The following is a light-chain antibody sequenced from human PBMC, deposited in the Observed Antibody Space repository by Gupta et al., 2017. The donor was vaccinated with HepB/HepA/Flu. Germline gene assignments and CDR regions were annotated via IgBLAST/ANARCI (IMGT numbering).Light chain of an antibody. Sequence: DIAMTQSPDSLAVSLGERATINCKSSQSVLYRSNNKNYLAWYQQKPGQPPKLLIYWASTRESGVPDRFSGSGSGTDFTLTISSLQAEDVAVYYCQQYYSIPCTFGQGTKLEIK. V-gene: IGKV4-1*01. CDR1: QSVLYRSNNKNY. J-gene: IGKJ2*02. CDR3: QQYYSIPCT. CDR2: WAS.